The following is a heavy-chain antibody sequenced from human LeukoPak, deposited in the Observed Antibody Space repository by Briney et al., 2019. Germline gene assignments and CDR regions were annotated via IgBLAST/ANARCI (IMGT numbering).Heavy chain of an antibody. J-gene: IGHJ4*02. V-gene: IGHV3-23*01. CDR3: ASCISPTSFDY. CDR1: GFTFSSYA. Sequence: GGSLRLSCAASGFTFSSYAMSWVRQAPGKGLEWVSAIRGSGGSTYYADSVKGRFTISRDNSKNTLYLQMNSLRAEDTAVYYCASCISPTSFDYWGQGTLVTVSS. CDR2: IRGSGGST.